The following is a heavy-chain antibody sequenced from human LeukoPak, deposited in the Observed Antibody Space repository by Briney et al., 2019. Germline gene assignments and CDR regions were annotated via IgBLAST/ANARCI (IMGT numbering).Heavy chain of an antibody. V-gene: IGHV3-23*01. J-gene: IGHJ4*02. CDR1: VFSSSSYA. CDR2: LSGSGGST. D-gene: IGHD5-18*01. CDR3: AKDGYGYGDSTGYFDY. Sequence: GGSPRLSCAASVFSSSSYAMSWVREAPGKGLEWVSVLSGSGGSTYYADSVKGRFTNSRDNSKNTLYLPLNSLRAEDTAVYYCAKDGYGYGDSTGYFDYWGQGTLVTVSS.